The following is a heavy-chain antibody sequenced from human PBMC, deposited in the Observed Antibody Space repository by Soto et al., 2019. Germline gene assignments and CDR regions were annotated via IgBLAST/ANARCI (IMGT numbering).Heavy chain of an antibody. Sequence: QLQQWGAGLLKPSETLSLTCAVNAESFSGYYWSWIRQPPGKGLGWLGEINYRGITNYKPSLKSRVSLSIDTSKNRFSLKLRSVTAADTAVYYCARGPVYYQRTGTTYKWFDPWGQGTLVTVSS. CDR2: INYRGIT. V-gene: IGHV4-34*01. CDR3: ARGPVYYQRTGTTYKWFDP. J-gene: IGHJ5*02. D-gene: IGHD2-2*01. CDR1: AESFSGYY.